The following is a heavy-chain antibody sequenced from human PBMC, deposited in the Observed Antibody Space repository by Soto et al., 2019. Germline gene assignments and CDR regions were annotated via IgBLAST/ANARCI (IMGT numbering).Heavy chain of an antibody. Sequence: SETLSLTCAVYGGSFSDYYWSWIRQPPGKGLEWIGEINHSGSTNYNPSLKSRVTISVDTSKKPFSLNLSSVTAADTALYYCARCGNSTSWYSFDYWGQGTLVTVSS. CDR1: GGSFSDYY. D-gene: IGHD6-13*01. J-gene: IGHJ4*02. CDR3: ARCGNSTSWYSFDY. V-gene: IGHV4-34*01. CDR2: INHSGST.